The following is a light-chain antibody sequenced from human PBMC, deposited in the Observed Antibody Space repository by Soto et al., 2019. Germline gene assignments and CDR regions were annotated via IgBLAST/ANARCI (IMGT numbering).Light chain of an antibody. CDR2: DIS. CDR1: QSVSSN. V-gene: IGKV3D-15*01. Sequence: EIVMTQSPATLSVSPGERATLSCRASQSVSSNLAWYQQKPGQAPSLLIYDISARATGIPTRFSGRGSGTDFTLTISSLQSEDFAVYYCQQYNDWPLTFGGGTKVEIK. CDR3: QQYNDWPLT. J-gene: IGKJ4*01.